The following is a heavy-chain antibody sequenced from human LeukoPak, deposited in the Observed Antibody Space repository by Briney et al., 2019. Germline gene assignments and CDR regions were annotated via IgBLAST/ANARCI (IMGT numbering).Heavy chain of an antibody. CDR1: GFTFSDYY. D-gene: IGHD5-24*01. CDR3: ARDPVEISYDY. V-gene: IGHV3-11*04. J-gene: IGHJ4*02. Sequence: PGGSLRLSCAASGFTFSDYYMSWIRQAPGKGLEWVSYISSSGSNIYYADSVRGRFTISRDNAKNSLYLQIISLRAEDTAVYYCARDPVEISYDYWGQGTLVTGTS. CDR2: ISSSGSNI.